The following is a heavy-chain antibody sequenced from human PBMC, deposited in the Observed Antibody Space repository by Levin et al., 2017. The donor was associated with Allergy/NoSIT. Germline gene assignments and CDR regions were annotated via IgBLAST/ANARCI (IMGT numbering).Heavy chain of an antibody. J-gene: IGHJ3*02. CDR2: IRSKANSYAT. Sequence: KVSCAASGFTFSGSAMHWVRQASGKGLEWVGRIRSKANSYATAYAASVKGRFTISRDDSKNTAYLQMNSLKTEDTAVYYCTPYSYGLDAFDIWGQGTMVTVSS. CDR1: GFTFSGSA. CDR3: TPYSYGLDAFDI. D-gene: IGHD5-18*01. V-gene: IGHV3-73*01.